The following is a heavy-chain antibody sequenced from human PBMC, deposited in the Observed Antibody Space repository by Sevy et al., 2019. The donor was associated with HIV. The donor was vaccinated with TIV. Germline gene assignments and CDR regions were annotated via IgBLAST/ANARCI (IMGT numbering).Heavy chain of an antibody. CDR3: AKEARYMGGYYMDV. CDR2: IWYDGSNK. V-gene: IGHV3-33*06. CDR1: GFAFSSYG. Sequence: GGSLRLSCAASGFAFSSYGMHWVRQAPGKGLESVAVIWYDGSNKYYADSVKGRFTISRDNSKNTLYLQMNSLRAEDTAVYYCAKEARYMGGYYMDVWGKGTTVTVSS. J-gene: IGHJ6*03. D-gene: IGHD1-20*01.